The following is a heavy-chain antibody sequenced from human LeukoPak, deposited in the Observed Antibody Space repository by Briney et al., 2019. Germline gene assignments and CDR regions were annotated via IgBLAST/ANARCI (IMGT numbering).Heavy chain of an antibody. CDR2: IYYSGST. V-gene: IGHV4-31*03. J-gene: IGHJ5*02. CDR1: GGSISSGGYY. Sequence: SETLSLTCTVSGGSISSGGYYWSWIRQHPGKGLEWIGYIYYSGSTYYNPSLKSRVTISVDTSKSQFSLKLSSVTAADTAVYYCAREAPRYCSSTSCYPVPWGQGTLVTVSS. CDR3: AREAPRYCSSTSCYPVP. D-gene: IGHD2-2*01.